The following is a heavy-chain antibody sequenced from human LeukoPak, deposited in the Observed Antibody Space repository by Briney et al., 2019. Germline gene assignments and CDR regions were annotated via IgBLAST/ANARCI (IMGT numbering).Heavy chain of an antibody. CDR3: AKKRGYNYGYDY. Sequence: PGGSLRLSCAASGFTFSDYYMSWIRRAPGKGLEWVSVTYAGGSTYYADSVKGRFTISRDNSKNTLYLQLNSLRAEDTAVYYCAKKRGYNYGYDYWGQGTLVTVSS. J-gene: IGHJ4*02. D-gene: IGHD5-18*01. V-gene: IGHV3-53*01. CDR2: TYAGGST. CDR1: GFTFSDYY.